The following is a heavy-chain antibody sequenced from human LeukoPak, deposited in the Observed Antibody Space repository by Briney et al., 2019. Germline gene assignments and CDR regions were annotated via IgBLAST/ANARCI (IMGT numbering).Heavy chain of an antibody. J-gene: IGHJ4*02. CDR3: ARGEIEYSSSSFDY. CDR1: GGSFSGYY. Sequence: SETLSLTCVVYGGSFSGYYWSWIRQPPGKGLEWIGEINHSGSTNYNPSLKTRVTISVDTSKNQFSLKLSSVTAADTAVYYCARGEIEYSSSSFDYWGQGTLVTVSS. D-gene: IGHD6-6*01. CDR2: INHSGST. V-gene: IGHV4-34*01.